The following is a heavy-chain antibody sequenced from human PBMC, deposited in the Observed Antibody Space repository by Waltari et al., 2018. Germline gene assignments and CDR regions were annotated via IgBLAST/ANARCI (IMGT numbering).Heavy chain of an antibody. CDR1: GGTFSSYA. V-gene: IGHV1-69*04. CDR3: ASSPQLGPAH. D-gene: IGHD6-6*01. J-gene: IGHJ4*02. Sequence: QVQLVQSGAEVKKPGSSVKVSCKASGGTFSSYAISWVRQAPGQGLEGMGGIIPILGIANYAQKFQGRVTIAADESTSTAYMELSSLRSEDTAVYYCASSPQLGPAHWGQGTLVTVSS. CDR2: IIPILGIA.